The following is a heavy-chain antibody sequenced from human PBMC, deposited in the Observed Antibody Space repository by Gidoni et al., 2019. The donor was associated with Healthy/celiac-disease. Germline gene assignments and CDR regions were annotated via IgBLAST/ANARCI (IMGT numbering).Heavy chain of an antibody. D-gene: IGHD3-3*01. CDR2: IYYSGKT. CDR3: GRREDGYYPL. J-gene: IGHJ4*02. Sequence: QVQLPESGPGLLTPSETLSLTSPFSGGSISSYYWSWIRQPPGKGLEWIEYIYYSGKTNYNPTRKSRRTISAKKTKKKFSLKQRTVTAADEAADYCGRREDGYYPLWGQGTLVTVSS. V-gene: IGHV4-59*01. CDR1: GGSISSYY.